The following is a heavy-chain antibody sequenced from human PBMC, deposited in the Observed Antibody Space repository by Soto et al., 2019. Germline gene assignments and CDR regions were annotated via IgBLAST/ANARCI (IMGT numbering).Heavy chain of an antibody. CDR3: ARDRIGDYWFDP. CDR2: IYYSGST. J-gene: IGHJ5*02. V-gene: IGHV4-59*01. Sequence: PSETLSLTCTVSGGSISSYYWSWIRQPPGKGLEWIGYIYYSGSTNYNPSLKSRVTISVDTSKNQFSLKLSSVTAADTAVYYCARDRIGDYWFDPWGQGTLVTVS. CDR1: GGSISSYY. D-gene: IGHD2-21*02.